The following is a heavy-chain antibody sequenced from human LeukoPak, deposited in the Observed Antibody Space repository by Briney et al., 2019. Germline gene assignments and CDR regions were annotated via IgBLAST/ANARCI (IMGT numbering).Heavy chain of an antibody. J-gene: IGHJ4*02. V-gene: IGHV4-39*01. CDR1: GDSISSGRYY. Sequence: SETLSLTCTVSGDSISSGRYYWSWIRQPPGKGLEWIASIHYSGTSYYDPSLKSRVAISVDTSKNQFSLKLTSVTAADTAVYFCARRSDSGSDDGEDYFDYWGQGTLVTVSS. CDR3: ARRSDSGSDDGEDYFDY. CDR2: IHYSGTS. D-gene: IGHD1-26*01.